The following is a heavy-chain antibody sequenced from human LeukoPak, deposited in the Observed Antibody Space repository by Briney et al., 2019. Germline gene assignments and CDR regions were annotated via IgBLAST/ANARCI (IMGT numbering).Heavy chain of an antibody. CDR3: ARDHYYYDSSGYYYGYFDS. Sequence: GWSLRLSCAASGFTFISYDMHWVRQATGKGLEWLSAIGTAGDTYYPGSVKGRFTISRDNSKNTVFLQMNSLRAEDTAVYYCARDHYYYDSSGYYYGYFDSWGQGTLVTVSS. V-gene: IGHV3-13*04. CDR1: GFTFISYD. D-gene: IGHD3-22*01. J-gene: IGHJ4*02. CDR2: IGTAGDT.